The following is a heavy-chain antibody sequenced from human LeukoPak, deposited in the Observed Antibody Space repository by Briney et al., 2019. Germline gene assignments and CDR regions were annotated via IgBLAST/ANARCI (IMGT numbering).Heavy chain of an antibody. Sequence: ASVKVSCKASGYTFTSYGISWVRQAPGQGLEWMGWISAYNGNTNYAQKLQGRVTMTTDTSTSTAYMELRSLRSDDTAVYYCARVGWFRHYYDSSGPPPDYWGQGTLVTVSS. CDR2: ISAYNGNT. CDR1: GYTFTSYG. D-gene: IGHD3-22*01. J-gene: IGHJ4*02. CDR3: ARVGWFRHYYDSSGPPPDY. V-gene: IGHV1-18*01.